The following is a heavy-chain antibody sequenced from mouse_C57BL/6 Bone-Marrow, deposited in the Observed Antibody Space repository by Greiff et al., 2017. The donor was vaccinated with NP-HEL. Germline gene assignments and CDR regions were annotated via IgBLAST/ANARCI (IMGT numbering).Heavy chain of an antibody. CDR2: INPNNGGT. D-gene: IGHD1-1*01. CDR3: ASPLLSSPAY. Sequence: EVQLQQSGPELVKPGASVKISCKASGYTFTDYYMNWVKQSHGKSLEWIGDINPNNGGTSYNQKFKGKATLTVDKSSSTAYMELRSLTSEDSAVYYCASPLLSSPAYWGQGTLVTVSA. CDR1: GYTFTDYY. V-gene: IGHV1-26*01. J-gene: IGHJ3*01.